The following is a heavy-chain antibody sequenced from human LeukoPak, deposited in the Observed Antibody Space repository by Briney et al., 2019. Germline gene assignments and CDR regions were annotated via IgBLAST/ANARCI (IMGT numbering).Heavy chain of an antibody. CDR1: GYSISSGYY. J-gene: IGHJ4*02. CDR2: IYHSGST. V-gene: IGHV4-38-2*02. Sequence: SETLSLTCTVSGYSISSGYYWGWIRQPPGKGLEWIGSIYHSGSTYYNPSLKSRVTISVDTSKNQFSLKLSSVTAADTAVYYCARGWSKYDHFDYWGQGTLVPVSS. CDR3: ARGWSKYDHFDY. D-gene: IGHD2/OR15-2a*01.